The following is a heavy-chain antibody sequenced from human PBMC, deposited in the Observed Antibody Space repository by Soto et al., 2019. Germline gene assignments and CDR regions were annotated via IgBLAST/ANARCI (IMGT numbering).Heavy chain of an antibody. J-gene: IGHJ6*02. Sequence: GGSLRLSCAASGFTFSSYWMHWVRQAPGKGLVWVSRINSDGSSTSYADSVKGRFTISRDNAKNTLYLQMNSLRAEDTAVYYCARASGDILTGYYYYYGMDVWGQGTTVTVSS. CDR3: ARASGDILTGYYYYYGMDV. CDR2: INSDGSST. D-gene: IGHD3-9*01. V-gene: IGHV3-74*01. CDR1: GFTFSSYW.